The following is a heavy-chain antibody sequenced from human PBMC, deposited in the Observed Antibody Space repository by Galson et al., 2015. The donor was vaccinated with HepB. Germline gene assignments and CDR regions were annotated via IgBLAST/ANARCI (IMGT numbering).Heavy chain of an antibody. J-gene: IGHJ6*03. CDR3: ARDYCSSTSCYYYMDV. Sequence: SVKVSCKASGGTFSSYAISWVRQAPGQGLEWMGGIIPIFGTANYAQKFQGRVTITADESTSTAYMELSSLRSEDTAVYYCARDYCSSTSCYYYMDVWGKGTTVTVSS. CDR2: IIPIFGTA. CDR1: GGTFSSYA. V-gene: IGHV1-69*13. D-gene: IGHD2-2*01.